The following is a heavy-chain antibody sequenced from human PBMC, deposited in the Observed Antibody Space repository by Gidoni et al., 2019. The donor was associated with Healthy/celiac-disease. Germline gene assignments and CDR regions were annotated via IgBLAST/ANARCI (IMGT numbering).Heavy chain of an antibody. CDR3: AKDPARYIAARRGGYYYYGMDV. Sequence: QVQLVESGGGVVQPGRSLRLSCAASGFTFSSYGMHWVRQAPGKGLEWVAVISYDGSNKYYADSVKGRFTISRDNSKNTLYLQMNSLRAEDTAVYYCAKDPARYIAARRGGYYYYGMDVWGQGTTVTVSS. J-gene: IGHJ6*02. CDR1: GFTFSSYG. CDR2: ISYDGSNK. D-gene: IGHD6-6*01. V-gene: IGHV3-30*18.